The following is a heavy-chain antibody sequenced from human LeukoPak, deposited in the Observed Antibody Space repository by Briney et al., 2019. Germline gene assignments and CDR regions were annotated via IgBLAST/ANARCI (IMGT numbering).Heavy chain of an antibody. J-gene: IGHJ4*02. CDR1: GGSFSGYY. CDR2: INHSGST. CDR3: ARGTTVTTPSFDY. Sequence: SETLSLTCAVYGGSFSGYYWSWIRQPPGKGLEWIGEINHSGSTNYNPSLKSRVTISVDTSKNQSSLKLSSVTAADTAVYYCARGTTVTTPSFDYWGQGTLVTVSS. D-gene: IGHD4-11*01. V-gene: IGHV4-34*01.